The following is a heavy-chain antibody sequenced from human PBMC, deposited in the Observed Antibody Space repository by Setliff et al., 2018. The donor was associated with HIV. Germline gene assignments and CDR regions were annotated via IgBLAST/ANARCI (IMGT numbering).Heavy chain of an antibody. J-gene: IGHJ4*02. CDR3: ARLPDINSWPFDY. CDR1: YGSISGRY. Sequence: SETLSLTCTVSYGSISGRYWTWIRQPPGKGLEWIGYIHHSGGTQYNPSLMSRLTMSVDSSKNQFSLSLSSVTAADTAVYYCARLPDINSWPFDYWARGTLGTVPQ. CDR2: IHHSGGT. V-gene: IGHV4-59*11. D-gene: IGHD6-13*01.